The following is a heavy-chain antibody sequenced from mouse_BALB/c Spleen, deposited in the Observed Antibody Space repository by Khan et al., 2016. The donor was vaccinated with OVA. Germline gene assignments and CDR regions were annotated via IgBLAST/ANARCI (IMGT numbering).Heavy chain of an antibody. CDR3: TRHGYVAWFTY. Sequence: VQLKQSGPELMKPGASVKISCKASGYSFTSYYINWVMQRPGNSLEWIGYIDPFSGDSNHNQNFKGQATLTVDNSSSTAYIHLSNLTSEDSAVYYCTRHGYVAWFTYWGQGTLVTVSA. CDR1: GYSFTSYY. CDR2: IDPFSGDS. V-gene: IGHV1-31*01. D-gene: IGHD2-2*01. J-gene: IGHJ3*01.